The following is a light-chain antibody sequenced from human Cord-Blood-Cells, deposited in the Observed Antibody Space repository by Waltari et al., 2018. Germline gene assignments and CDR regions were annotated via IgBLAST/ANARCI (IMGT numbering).Light chain of an antibody. CDR1: QGISNY. Sequence: DIQMTQSPSSLSASVGDRVTITCRASQGISNYLSWYQQQPGKVPKLLIYAAATLQSGVPSRFSGSGSGTDFTLTISSLQPEDVATYYCQKYNSAPWTFGQGTKVEIK. J-gene: IGKJ1*01. CDR3: QKYNSAPWT. CDR2: AAA. V-gene: IGKV1-27*01.